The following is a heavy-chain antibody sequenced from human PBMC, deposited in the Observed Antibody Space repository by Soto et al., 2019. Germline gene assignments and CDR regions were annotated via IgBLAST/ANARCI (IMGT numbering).Heavy chain of an antibody. Sequence: PVGSLRLSCSASGFTFSNYEMNWVRQAPGKGLEWVSYIPASGGTIYYADSVKGRFTISRDNAKKSLYLQMNSLRAEDTAVYYCARNWNEYLDYWGQGTLVTVSS. V-gene: IGHV3-48*03. D-gene: IGHD1-1*01. CDR3: ARNWNEYLDY. CDR1: GFTFSNYE. J-gene: IGHJ4*02. CDR2: IPASGGTI.